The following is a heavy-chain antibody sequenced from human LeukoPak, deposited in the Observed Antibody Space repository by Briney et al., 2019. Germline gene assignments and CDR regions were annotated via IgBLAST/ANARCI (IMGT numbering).Heavy chain of an antibody. CDR2: IKPDGSEK. Sequence: GGSLRLSCAASGFTFSSYWMSWVRQAPGKGLEWVANIKPDGSEKYYVDSVKGRFTISRDNAKNSLYLQMNSLRAEDTAVYYCARLRKGYCSGGSCFSWSGYFDYWGQGTLVTVSS. CDR1: GFTFSSYW. CDR3: ARLRKGYCSGGSCFSWSGYFDY. V-gene: IGHV3-7*01. D-gene: IGHD2-15*01. J-gene: IGHJ4*02.